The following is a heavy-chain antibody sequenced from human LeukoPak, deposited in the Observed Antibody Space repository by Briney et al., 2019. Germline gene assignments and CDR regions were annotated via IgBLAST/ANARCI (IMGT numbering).Heavy chain of an antibody. Sequence: GGSLRLSCAAPGFTFSSYAMSWVRQAPGKGLEWVSAISGSGGSTYYADSVKGRFTISRDNAKNSLYLQMNSLRDEDTAVYYCARGRQSRYCSGGSCPYDYWGQGTLVTVSS. V-gene: IGHV3-23*01. CDR3: ARGRQSRYCSGGSCPYDY. CDR1: GFTFSSYA. J-gene: IGHJ4*02. CDR2: ISGSGGST. D-gene: IGHD2-15*01.